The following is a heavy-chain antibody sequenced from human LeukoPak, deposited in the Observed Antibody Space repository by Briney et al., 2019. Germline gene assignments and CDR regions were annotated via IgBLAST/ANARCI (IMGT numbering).Heavy chain of an antibody. CDR2: IYSGGST. Sequence: AGGSLRLSCAASGFTVSSNYMSWVRQAPGKGLEWVSVIYSGGSTYYADSVKGRFTVSRDNAKNSLYLQMNSLRADDTAVYYCASARLGYWGQGTLVTVSS. J-gene: IGHJ4*02. CDR1: GFTVSSNY. V-gene: IGHV3-53*01. CDR3: ASARLGY. D-gene: IGHD3-22*01.